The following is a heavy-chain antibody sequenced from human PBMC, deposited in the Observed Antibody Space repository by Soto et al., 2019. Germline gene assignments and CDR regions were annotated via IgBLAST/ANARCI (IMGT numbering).Heavy chain of an antibody. J-gene: IGHJ4*02. Sequence: LRLSCAASGFTFSSYAMSWVRQAPGKGLEWVSAISGSGGSTYYADSVKGRFTISRDNSKNTLYLQMNSLRAEDTAVYYCAKVGMATILYFDYCGQGPLVTVSS. CDR1: GFTFSSYA. V-gene: IGHV3-23*01. CDR3: AKVGMATILYFDY. D-gene: IGHD5-12*01. CDR2: ISGSGGST.